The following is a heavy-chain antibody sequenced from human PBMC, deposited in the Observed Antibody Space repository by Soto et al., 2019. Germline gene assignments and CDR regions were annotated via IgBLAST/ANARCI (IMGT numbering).Heavy chain of an antibody. CDR3: AKGAIAVAGRIFDY. CDR1: GFTFDDYA. D-gene: IGHD6-19*01. CDR2: ISWNSGSI. Sequence: EVQLVESGGGLVQPGRSLRLSCAASGFTFDDYAMHWVRQAPGKGLEWVSGISWNSGSIGYADSVMGRFTISRDNAKNSLYLQMNSLRAEDTALYYCAKGAIAVAGRIFDYWGQGTLVTVSS. J-gene: IGHJ4*02. V-gene: IGHV3-9*01.